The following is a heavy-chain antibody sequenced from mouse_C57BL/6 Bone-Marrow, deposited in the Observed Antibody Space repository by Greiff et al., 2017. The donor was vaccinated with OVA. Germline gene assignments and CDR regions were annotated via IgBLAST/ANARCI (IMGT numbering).Heavy chain of an antibody. Sequence: VQLQQSGAELVRPGASVKLSCTASGFNIKDDYMHWVKQRPEQGLEWIGWIDPENGDTEYASKFQGKATITADTSSNTAYLQLSSLTSEDTAVYYCTSYGNFDYWGQGTTLTVPS. D-gene: IGHD2-1*01. CDR1: GFNIKDDY. V-gene: IGHV14-4*01. CDR2: IDPENGDT. CDR3: TSYGNFDY. J-gene: IGHJ2*01.